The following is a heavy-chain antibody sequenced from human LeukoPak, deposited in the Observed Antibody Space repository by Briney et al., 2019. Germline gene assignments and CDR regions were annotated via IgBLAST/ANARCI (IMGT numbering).Heavy chain of an antibody. Sequence: SETLSLTCTVSDDSITMYYWTWIRQPPGKGLEWIGYVDHTGSTKFNPSLNGRVSISRDTSNNFFSLRLRSVTAADTAVYYCACTRGSSGYYHPFDYWGQGTLVTVSS. CDR2: VDHTGST. J-gene: IGHJ4*02. CDR1: DDSITMYY. D-gene: IGHD3-22*01. V-gene: IGHV4-59*01. CDR3: ACTRGSSGYYHPFDY.